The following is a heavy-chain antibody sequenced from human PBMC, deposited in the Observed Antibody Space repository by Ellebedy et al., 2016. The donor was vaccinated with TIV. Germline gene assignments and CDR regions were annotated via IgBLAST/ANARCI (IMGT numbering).Heavy chain of an antibody. D-gene: IGHD6-19*01. V-gene: IGHV4-59*08. J-gene: IGHJ5*02. CDR2: AFYSGDF. CDR3: ARAVAGTNRPDL. Sequence: MPSETLSLTCSVPGDSIGSYYWSWIRQPPGKGLEWIGYAFYSGDFKYSPSLESRVTMAVDTSKNQFSLKLSSVTAGDTALYYCARAVAGTNRPDLWGPGTLVTVSS. CDR1: GDSIGSYY.